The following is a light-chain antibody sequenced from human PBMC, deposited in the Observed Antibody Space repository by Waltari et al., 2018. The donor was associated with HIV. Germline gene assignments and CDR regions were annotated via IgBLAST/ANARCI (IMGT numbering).Light chain of an antibody. J-gene: IGLJ1*01. CDR2: GDY. CDR1: APNTGTYSD. CDR3: QSYDIALGGFFV. Sequence: QSVLTQPPSVSGAPGPSVTISSSGSAPNTGTYSDVNLYQHFPGAAPKLLMFGDYNRPSGVPDRFSGSKSGTSASLAITGLQPEDEAEYYCQSYDIALGGFFVFGTGTTVTVL. V-gene: IGLV1-40*01.